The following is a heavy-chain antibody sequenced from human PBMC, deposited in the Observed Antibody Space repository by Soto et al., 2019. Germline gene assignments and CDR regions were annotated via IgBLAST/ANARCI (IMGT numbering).Heavy chain of an antibody. CDR1: GYTLTELS. V-gene: IGHV1-24*01. CDR3: APHPRARSLLDI. CDR2: FDPEDGET. J-gene: IGHJ3*02. Sequence: GASVKVSCKVSGYTLTELSMNWVRQAPGKGLEWMGGFDPEDGETIYAQKFQGRVTMTEDTSTDTAYMELSSLRSEDTSFYCCAPHPRARSLLDIWGQGTMVTGSS.